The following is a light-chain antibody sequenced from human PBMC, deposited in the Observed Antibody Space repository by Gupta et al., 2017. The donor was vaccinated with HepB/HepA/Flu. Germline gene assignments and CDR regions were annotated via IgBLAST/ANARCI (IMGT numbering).Light chain of an antibody. CDR2: GAS. Sequence: IVMTQSPPTLSVSPGERATLSCSASQSVSSNLAWYQQTPGQAPRLLIYGASTRATGIPARFSGSGYGTEFTLTISSRQSEDSAVYYCQQYNNWPPYTLGQGTKLEIK. CDR3: QQYNNWPPYT. V-gene: IGKV3-15*01. CDR1: QSVSSN. J-gene: IGKJ2*01.